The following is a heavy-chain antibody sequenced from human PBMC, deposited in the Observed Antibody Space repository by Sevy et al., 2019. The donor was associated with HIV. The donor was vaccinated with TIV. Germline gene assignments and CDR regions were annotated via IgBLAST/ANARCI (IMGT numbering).Heavy chain of an antibody. Sequence: GGSLRLSCAASGFTFSSYGMHWVRQAPGKGLEWVAVISYDGSNKYYADSVKGRFTISRDNSKNTLYLQMNSLRAEDTAVYYCAKDRGYYYYYGMDAWGQGTTVTVSS. CDR3: AKDRGYYYYYGMDA. CDR1: GFTFSSYG. CDR2: ISYDGSNK. V-gene: IGHV3-30*18. J-gene: IGHJ6*02. D-gene: IGHD3-10*01.